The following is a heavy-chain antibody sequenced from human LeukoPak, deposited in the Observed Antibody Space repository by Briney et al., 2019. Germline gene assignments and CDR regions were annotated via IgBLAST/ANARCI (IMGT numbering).Heavy chain of an antibody. V-gene: IGHV3-7*03. CDR3: ARYGQLGD. D-gene: IGHD6-6*01. J-gene: IGHJ4*02. CDR2: IKHDGSEK. Sequence: PGGSLRLSCAASGFIFTNYFMSWVRQAPGKGLEWVASIKHDGSEKYYVDSVRGRFTMSRDNAESSLYLQMNSLRVEDTAMYYCARYGQLGDWGRGTLVTVSS. CDR1: GFIFTNYF.